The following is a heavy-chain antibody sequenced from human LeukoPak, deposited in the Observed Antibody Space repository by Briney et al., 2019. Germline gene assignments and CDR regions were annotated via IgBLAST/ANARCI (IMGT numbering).Heavy chain of an antibody. CDR2: INHSGST. D-gene: IGHD2-2*01. Sequence: SETLSLTCAVYGGSFSGYYWSWIRQPPGKGLEWIGEINHSGSTNYNPSLKSRVTISVDTSKNQFSLKLSSVTAADTAVYYCARGIVVVPAASFDFWGQGTLVTVSS. CDR1: GGSFSGYY. J-gene: IGHJ4*02. V-gene: IGHV4-34*01. CDR3: ARGIVVVPAASFDF.